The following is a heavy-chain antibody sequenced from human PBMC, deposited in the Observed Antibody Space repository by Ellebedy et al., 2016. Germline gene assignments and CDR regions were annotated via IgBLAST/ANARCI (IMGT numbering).Heavy chain of an antibody. Sequence: ASVKVSXXASGYTFTTYDIHWVRQATGQGLEWMGWMNPNSGNTGYAQKFQGRVTMTRNTSISTAYMELSSLRSEDTAVYYCARAPSGGSDYWGQGTLVTVSS. D-gene: IGHD3-10*01. J-gene: IGHJ4*02. CDR2: MNPNSGNT. V-gene: IGHV1-8*01. CDR3: ARAPSGGSDY. CDR1: GYTFTTYD.